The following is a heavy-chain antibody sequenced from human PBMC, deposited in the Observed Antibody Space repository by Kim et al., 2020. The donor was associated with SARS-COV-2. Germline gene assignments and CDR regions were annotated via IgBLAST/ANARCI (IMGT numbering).Heavy chain of an antibody. V-gene: IGHV4-34*01. CDR2: INHSGST. Sequence: SETLSLTCAIYGGSFSGYYWNWIRQPPGKGLEWIGEINHSGSTNYNPSLKSRVTISVDTSKNQFSLKLRSVTAADTAVYYCARSGYSSRDYQLYFEYWGQGTLVTVSS. D-gene: IGHD6-13*01. CDR3: ARSGYSSRDYQLYFEY. CDR1: GGSFSGYY. J-gene: IGHJ4*02.